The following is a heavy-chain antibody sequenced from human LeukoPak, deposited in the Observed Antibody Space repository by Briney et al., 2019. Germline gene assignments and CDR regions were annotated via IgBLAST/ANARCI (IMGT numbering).Heavy chain of an antibody. CDR3: ARDGQQLAPRWFDP. CDR1: GGSISSSSYY. J-gene: IGHJ5*02. D-gene: IGHD6-13*01. Sequence: PSQTLSLTCTVSGGSISSSSYYWGWIREPPGKGLGWIGGIYYSGSTFYNPSLKSLVTISVDTSKNQFSLRLTSMTAADTAVYYCARDGQQLAPRWFDPWGQGTLVTVSS. V-gene: IGHV4-39*02. CDR2: IYYSGST.